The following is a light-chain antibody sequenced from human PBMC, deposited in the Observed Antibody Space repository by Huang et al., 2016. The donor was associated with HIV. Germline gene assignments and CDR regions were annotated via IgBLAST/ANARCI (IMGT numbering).Light chain of an antibody. Sequence: DIVMTQSPDSLAVSLGESATINCKSSQRILYNSDKKNYLAWYQQKPGQAPKLLIYWASTRESVVPDRFSGSGSGTDFTLTISSLQAGDVAVYYCQQYYGSPPTFGQGTKVEIK. CDR3: QQYYGSPPT. J-gene: IGKJ1*01. CDR1: QRILYNSDKKNY. V-gene: IGKV4-1*01. CDR2: WAS.